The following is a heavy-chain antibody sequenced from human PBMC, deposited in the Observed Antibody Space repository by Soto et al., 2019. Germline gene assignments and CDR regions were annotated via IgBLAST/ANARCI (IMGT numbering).Heavy chain of an antibody. Sequence: QVQLVESGGGVVQPGRSLRLSCAASGFTFSSYGMHWVRQAPGKGLEWVAVIWYDGSNKYYADSVKGRFTISRDNSKNTLYLQMNSLRAEDTAVYYCALKGYSSSSREAFDYWGQGTLVTVSS. J-gene: IGHJ4*02. CDR1: GFTFSSYG. D-gene: IGHD6-6*01. CDR2: IWYDGSNK. CDR3: ALKGYSSSSREAFDY. V-gene: IGHV3-33*01.